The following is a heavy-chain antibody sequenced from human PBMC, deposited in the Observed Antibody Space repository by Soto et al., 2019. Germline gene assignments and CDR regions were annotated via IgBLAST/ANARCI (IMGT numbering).Heavy chain of an antibody. CDR2: FDPEYGET. CDR3: ATELRGGWYNWFAP. CDR1: GYTLTELS. V-gene: IGHV1-24*01. Sequence: GASVKVSCKVSGYTLTELSMHWVRQAPGKGLEWMGGFDPEYGETIYAQKFQGRVTMTEDTSTDTAYMELSSLRSEDTAVYYCATELRGGWYNWFAPGGQEPRVTVS. D-gene: IGHD6-19*01. J-gene: IGHJ5*02.